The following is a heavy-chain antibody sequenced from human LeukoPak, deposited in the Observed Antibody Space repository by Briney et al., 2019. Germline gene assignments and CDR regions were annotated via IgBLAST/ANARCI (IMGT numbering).Heavy chain of an antibody. J-gene: IGHJ4*02. D-gene: IGHD6-19*01. Sequence: GGSMRLSCAASGFIFSNYAMSLVRQVPGRGLEWVSTISSCGDSTYVADSVKGRFTISRDNSKNSLYLQMNTVRAEDTAVYYCVKGPRPDITVAHTVENWGQGTLVTVSS. CDR3: VKGPRPDITVAHTVEN. CDR1: GFIFSNYA. CDR2: ISSCGDST. V-gene: IGHV3-23*01.